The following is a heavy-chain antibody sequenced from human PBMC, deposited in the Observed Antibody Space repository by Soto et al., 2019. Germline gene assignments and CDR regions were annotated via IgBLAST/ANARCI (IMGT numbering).Heavy chain of an antibody. CDR1: GGSISSYY. J-gene: IGHJ5*02. D-gene: IGHD5-12*01. CDR3: ARSMEPQWLRAWFDP. Sequence: QVQLQESGPGLVKPSETLSLTCTVSGGSISSYYWSWIRQPPGKGLEWIGYIYYSGSTNYNPSLKSRVTISVDTSKNQFSLKLSSVTAADTAVYYCARSMEPQWLRAWFDPWGQGTLVTVSS. CDR2: IYYSGST. V-gene: IGHV4-59*01.